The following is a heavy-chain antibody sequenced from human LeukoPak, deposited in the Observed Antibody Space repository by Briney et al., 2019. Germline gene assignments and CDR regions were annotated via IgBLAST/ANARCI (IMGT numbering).Heavy chain of an antibody. Sequence: SETLSPTCTVSGGSIRTDGSYWAWVRQPPGKGLEWIGSIYIDGITHYNSSLQSRVTLSIDTSKNHFSLRLTSVTPADTAVFYWGRLFTRGWEYRYGMDVWGQGTAVTVSS. CDR3: GRLFTRGWEYRYGMDV. CDR2: IYIDGIT. V-gene: IGHV4-39*02. D-gene: IGHD6-19*01. J-gene: IGHJ6*02. CDR1: GGSIRTDGSY.